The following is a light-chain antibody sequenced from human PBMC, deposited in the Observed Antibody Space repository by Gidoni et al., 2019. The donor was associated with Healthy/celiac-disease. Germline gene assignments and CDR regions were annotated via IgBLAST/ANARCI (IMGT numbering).Light chain of an antibody. CDR2: DAS. Sequence: ESVVTQSPATLSLSPGERSPLSCRASQSVSSYSAWHQQKPGQAPRLLIYDASNRSTGIPARFGGGGSRTDFTLTISSLEAEDVAVYCCQQRSNWLTFGGGTKVEIK. V-gene: IGKV3-11*01. CDR1: QSVSSY. J-gene: IGKJ4*01. CDR3: QQRSNWLT.